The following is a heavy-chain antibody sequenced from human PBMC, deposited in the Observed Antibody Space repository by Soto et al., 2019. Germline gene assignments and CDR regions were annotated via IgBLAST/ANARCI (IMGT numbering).Heavy chain of an antibody. CDR3: AKDKEPDGAWDIDY. Sequence: GGSLRLSCAASGFTFRSYTMTWVRQAPGKGLEWVSSIIGANGDTFSADSVTGRFTISRDISKSTLYLQMNGLRVEDTAIYYCAKDKEPDGAWDIDYWGHGTLVTVSS. CDR1: GFTFRSYT. D-gene: IGHD4-17*01. V-gene: IGHV3-23*01. J-gene: IGHJ4*01. CDR2: IIGANGDT.